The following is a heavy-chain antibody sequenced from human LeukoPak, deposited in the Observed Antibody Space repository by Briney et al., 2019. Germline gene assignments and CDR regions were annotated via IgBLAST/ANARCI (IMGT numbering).Heavy chain of an antibody. CDR1: GGSLSGFY. CDR2: IVHGGAT. CDR3: ATSPQYSYGWISRMEI. V-gene: IGHV4-34*12. J-gene: IGHJ3*02. Sequence: SDTLSLTCAVSGGSLSGFYRSWVRQPPGKGLEWIGEIVHGGATSYNPSLESRVTISSDNSKNQFSLKLTSVTAADTAVYYCATSPQYSYGWISRMEIWAQGTTVAVSS. D-gene: IGHD4-17*01.